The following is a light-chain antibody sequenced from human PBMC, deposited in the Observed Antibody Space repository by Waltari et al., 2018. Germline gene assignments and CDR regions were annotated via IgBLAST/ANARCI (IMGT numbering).Light chain of an antibody. CDR3: QQYNSDPYT. Sequence: IQVTQSPSTLSASVGDRVTITCRASQSISTWLAWYQQKPGKAPKLLMYKSSTLESGVPSRFSGSASGTEFTLTITGLQPDDFATYYCQQYNSDPYTFGQGTTLQI. V-gene: IGKV1-5*03. CDR2: KSS. J-gene: IGKJ2*01. CDR1: QSISTW.